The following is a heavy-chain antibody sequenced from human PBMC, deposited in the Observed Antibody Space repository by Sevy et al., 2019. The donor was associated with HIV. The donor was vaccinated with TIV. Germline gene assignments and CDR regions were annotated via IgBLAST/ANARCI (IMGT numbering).Heavy chain of an antibody. CDR1: GFTFSSYW. Sequence: GGSLRLSCAASGFTFSSYWMSWVRQAPGKGLEWVANIKQDGSEKYYVDSVKGRFTISRDNAKNSLYLQMNSLRAEDKAVYYCARELRVQAVAGTGYNYYYYGMDVWGQGTTVTVSS. V-gene: IGHV3-7*01. D-gene: IGHD6-19*01. CDR3: ARELRVQAVAGTGYNYYYYGMDV. J-gene: IGHJ6*02. CDR2: IKQDGSEK.